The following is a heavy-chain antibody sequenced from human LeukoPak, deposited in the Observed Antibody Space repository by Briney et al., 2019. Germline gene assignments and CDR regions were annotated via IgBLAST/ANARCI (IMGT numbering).Heavy chain of an antibody. Sequence: PSQTLSLTCTVSGGSISRGGYYWSWIRQHPGKGLEWIGYIYYSGSTYYNPSLKSRAIISVDTSKNQFSLKLSSVTAADTAVYYCARRDGIVATKEVNWFDPWGQGTLVTVSS. J-gene: IGHJ5*02. CDR1: GGSISRGGYY. V-gene: IGHV4-31*03. D-gene: IGHD5-12*01. CDR3: ARRDGIVATKEVNWFDP. CDR2: IYYSGST.